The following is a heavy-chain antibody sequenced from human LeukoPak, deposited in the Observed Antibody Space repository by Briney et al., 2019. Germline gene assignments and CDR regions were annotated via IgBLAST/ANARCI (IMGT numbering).Heavy chain of an antibody. V-gene: IGHV3-7*04. CDR2: IKRPGIEK. CDR3: VRGRAYYGSEISSDF. D-gene: IGHD3-10*01. CDR1: GFSFDNYW. J-gene: IGHJ4*02. Sequence: SGGSLRLSCAASGFSFDNYWMTWVRQAPGKGLEWVASIKRPGIEKYYVYSVKGRFTISRDNAKESISLQMNSLRAEDTAVYYCVRGRAYYGSEISSDFWGQGTLVIVSP.